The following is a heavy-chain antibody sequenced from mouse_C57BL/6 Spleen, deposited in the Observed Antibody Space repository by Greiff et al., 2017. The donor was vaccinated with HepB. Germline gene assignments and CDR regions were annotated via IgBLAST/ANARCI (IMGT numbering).Heavy chain of an antibody. CDR2: INPNNGGT. CDR3: ARAPYYSKNAMDY. D-gene: IGHD2-5*01. CDR1: GYTFTDYN. Sequence: EVQLQQSGPELVKPGASVKMSCKASGYTFTDYNMHWVKQSHGKSLEWIGYINPNNGGTSYNQKFKGKATLTVNKSSRTAYMELRSLTSEDSAVYYCARAPYYSKNAMDYWGQGTSVTVSS. V-gene: IGHV1-22*01. J-gene: IGHJ4*01.